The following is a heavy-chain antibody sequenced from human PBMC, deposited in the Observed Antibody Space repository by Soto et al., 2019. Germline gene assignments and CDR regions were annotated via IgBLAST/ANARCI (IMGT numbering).Heavy chain of an antibody. Sequence: GGSLRLSCAASGFTFSDYYMSWIRQAPGKGLEWVSYISSSGSTIYYADSVKGRFTISRDNAKNSLYLQMNSLRAEDTAVYYCARDSDVWGSYRYFDYWGQGTLVTVSS. J-gene: IGHJ4*02. CDR1: GFTFSDYY. CDR2: ISSSGSTI. D-gene: IGHD3-16*02. CDR3: ARDSDVWGSYRYFDY. V-gene: IGHV3-11*01.